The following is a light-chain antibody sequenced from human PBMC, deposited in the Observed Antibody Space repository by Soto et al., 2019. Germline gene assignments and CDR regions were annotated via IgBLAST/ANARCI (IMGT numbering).Light chain of an antibody. J-gene: IGKJ1*01. CDR2: YVY. V-gene: IGKV1-5*01. Sequence: DIQMTQSPSTLSASVGDRVSITCRASQAISDWLAWYQQKPGQVPELLIFYVYTLESGVPSRFSGSRSGTEFTLTIISLQPDDFATYFCQQYHTYSTFGQGTKVEVK. CDR3: QQYHTYST. CDR1: QAISDW.